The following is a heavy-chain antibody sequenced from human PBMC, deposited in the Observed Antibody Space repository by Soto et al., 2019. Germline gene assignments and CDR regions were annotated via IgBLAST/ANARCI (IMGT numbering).Heavy chain of an antibody. V-gene: IGHV3-23*01. D-gene: IGHD4-17*01. Sequence: GGSLRLSCAASGFTFSSYAMSWVHQAPGKGLEWVSAISGSGGSTYYADSVKGRFTISRDNSKNTLYLQMNSLRAEDTAVYYCAKYGLGAPTTFDYWGQGTLVTVSS. CDR1: GFTFSSYA. CDR2: ISGSGGST. CDR3: AKYGLGAPTTFDY. J-gene: IGHJ4*02.